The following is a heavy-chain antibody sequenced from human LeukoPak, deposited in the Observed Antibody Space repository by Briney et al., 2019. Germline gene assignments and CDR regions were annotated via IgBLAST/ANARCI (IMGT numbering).Heavy chain of an antibody. Sequence: GGSLRLSCAASGFTFSNFWMSWVRQAPGKGLEWVANIKQDGSEKHYVDSVKGRFTISRDNARNSLYLQMNSLRAEDTAVYFCARGGLSIMGYWGQGTLVTVSS. CDR1: GFTFSNFW. CDR2: IKQDGSEK. V-gene: IGHV3-7*03. CDR3: ARGGLSIMGY. J-gene: IGHJ4*02. D-gene: IGHD2/OR15-2a*01.